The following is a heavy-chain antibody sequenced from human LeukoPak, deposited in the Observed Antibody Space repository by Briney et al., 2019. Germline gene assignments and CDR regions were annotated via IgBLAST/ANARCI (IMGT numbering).Heavy chain of an antibody. D-gene: IGHD1-7*01. CDR2: IYHSGST. Sequence: SETLSLTCTVSGGSISSGGYYWSWIRQPPGKGLEWIGYIYHSGSTYYNPSLKSRVTISVDRSKNQFSLKLSSVTAADTAVYYCARGWGKLELLAYWGQGTLVTVSS. CDR1: GGSISSGGYY. V-gene: IGHV4-30-2*01. J-gene: IGHJ4*02. CDR3: ARGWGKLELLAY.